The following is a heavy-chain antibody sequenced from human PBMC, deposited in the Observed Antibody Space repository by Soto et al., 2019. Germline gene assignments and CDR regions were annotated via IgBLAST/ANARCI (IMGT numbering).Heavy chain of an antibody. CDR3: ARDSPTSTSFGDY. J-gene: IGHJ4*02. CDR2: IYYSGST. V-gene: IGHV4-31*03. Sequence: SETLSLTCTVSGGSISSGGYYWSWIRQHPGKGLEWIGYIYYSGSTYYNPSLKSRVTISVDTSKNQFSLKLSSVTAADTAVYYCARDSPTSTSFGDYWGQGTLVTVSS. CDR1: GGSISSGGYY. D-gene: IGHD2-2*01.